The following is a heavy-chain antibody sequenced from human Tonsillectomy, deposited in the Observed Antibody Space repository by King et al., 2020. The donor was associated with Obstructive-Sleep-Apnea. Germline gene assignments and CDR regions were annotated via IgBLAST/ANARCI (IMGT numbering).Heavy chain of an antibody. Sequence: VQLQESGPGLVKPSETLSLTCTVSGDSIGSYYWTWIRQPPGKGLESIGYIYYSGTTNYNPSLKLRVTISVDTSKNQFSLKLSSVTTADTAVYYCARGHSSFDILTGVSSNWFDPWGQGTLVSVSS. D-gene: IGHD3-9*01. J-gene: IGHJ5*02. CDR3: ARGHSSFDILTGVSSNWFDP. CDR1: GDSIGSYY. V-gene: IGHV4-59*08. CDR2: IYYSGTT.